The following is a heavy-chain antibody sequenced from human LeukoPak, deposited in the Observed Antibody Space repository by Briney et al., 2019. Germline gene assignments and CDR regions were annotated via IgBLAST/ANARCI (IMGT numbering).Heavy chain of an antibody. CDR2: IYYSGST. V-gene: IGHV4-39*01. J-gene: IGHJ3*02. CDR3: ARAYYDILTGYAFDI. D-gene: IGHD3-9*01. Sequence: SETLSLTCTVSGGSISSSSYYWGWIRQPPGKGLEWIGSIYYSGSTYYNPSLKSRVTISVDTSENQFSLKLSSVTAADTAVYYCARAYYDILTGYAFDIWGQGTMVTVSS. CDR1: GGSISSSSYY.